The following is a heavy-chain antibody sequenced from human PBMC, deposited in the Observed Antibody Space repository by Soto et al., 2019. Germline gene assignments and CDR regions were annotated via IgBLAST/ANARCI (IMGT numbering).Heavy chain of an antibody. D-gene: IGHD2-15*01. Sequence: SETLSLTCAVYGGSFSGYYWSWIRQPPGKGLEWIGEINHSGSTNYNPSLKSRVTISVDTSKNQFSLKLSSVTAADTAVYYCARSGYLGIYFDYWGQGTLVTVSS. CDR2: INHSGST. J-gene: IGHJ4*02. CDR1: GGSFSGYY. CDR3: ARSGYLGIYFDY. V-gene: IGHV4-34*01.